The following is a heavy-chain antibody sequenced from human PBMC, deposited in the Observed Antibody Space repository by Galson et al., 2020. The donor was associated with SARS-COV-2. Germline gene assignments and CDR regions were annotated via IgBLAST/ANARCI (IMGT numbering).Heavy chain of an antibody. CDR1: GGSTSSSSYY. D-gene: IGHD6-25*01. J-gene: IGHJ4*02. Sequence: SETLSLTCTVSGGSTSSSSYYWGWIRQPPGKGLEWTGSIYYTGTTYYNLSPRSRVTISIDTSKQFSLKLSSVTAADTAVYYCARLGLAAAASDYWGQGTLVTVSS. CDR2: IYYTGTT. V-gene: IGHV4-39*01. CDR3: ARLGLAAAASDY.